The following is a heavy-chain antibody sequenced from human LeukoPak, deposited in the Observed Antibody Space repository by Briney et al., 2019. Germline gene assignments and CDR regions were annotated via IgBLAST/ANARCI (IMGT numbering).Heavy chain of an antibody. Sequence: ASVKVSCKASGYTLSNFGIRWVRPAPGQGLEWMGWISGNNDNPNYGQKFQGGFTVTSDSSTRTAYMELKSLRSDDTAVYYCARDGTSTDDYWGQGTLVTVSS. CDR3: ARDGTSTDDY. CDR1: GYTLSNFG. J-gene: IGHJ4*02. D-gene: IGHD2-2*01. CDR2: ISGNNDNP. V-gene: IGHV1-18*01.